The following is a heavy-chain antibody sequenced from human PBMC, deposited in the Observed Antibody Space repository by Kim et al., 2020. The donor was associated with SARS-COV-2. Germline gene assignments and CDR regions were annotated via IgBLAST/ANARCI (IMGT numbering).Heavy chain of an antibody. D-gene: IGHD6-13*01. J-gene: IGHJ4*02. CDR3: ARNDPSSWKLLVDY. Sequence: ADSGKGRFTISRDNAKNSLYLQMNSLRAEDTAVYYCARNDPSSWKLLVDYWGQGTLVTVSS. V-gene: IGHV3-21*01.